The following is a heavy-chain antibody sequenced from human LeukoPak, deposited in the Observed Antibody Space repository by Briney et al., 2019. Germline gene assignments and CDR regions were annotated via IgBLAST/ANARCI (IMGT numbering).Heavy chain of an antibody. J-gene: IGHJ1*01. CDR2: INHSGST. CDR3: ARLATTVTAPRYFQH. V-gene: IGHV4-34*01. D-gene: IGHD4-17*01. CDR1: GFTFSTYW. Sequence: GSLRLSCAASGFTFSTYWMSWIRQPPGKGLEWIGEINHSGSTNYNPSLKSRVTISVDTSKNQFSLKLSSVTAADTAVYYCARLATTVTAPRYFQHWGQGTLVTVSS.